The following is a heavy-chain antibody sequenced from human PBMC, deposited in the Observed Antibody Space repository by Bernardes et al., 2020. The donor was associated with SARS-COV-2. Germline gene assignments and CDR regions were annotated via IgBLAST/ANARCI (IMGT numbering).Heavy chain of an antibody. D-gene: IGHD3-22*01. CDR2: IIPIFGTA. J-gene: IGHJ6*02. CDR3: ARSGWLLNYYYYGMDV. V-gene: IGHV1-69*13. CDR1: GGTFSSYA. Sequence: SVKVSCKASGGTFSSYAISWVRQAPGQGLEWMGGIIPIFGTANYAQKFQGRVTITADESTSTAYMELSSLRSEDTAVYYCARSGWLLNYYYYGMDVWGQGTTVTVSS.